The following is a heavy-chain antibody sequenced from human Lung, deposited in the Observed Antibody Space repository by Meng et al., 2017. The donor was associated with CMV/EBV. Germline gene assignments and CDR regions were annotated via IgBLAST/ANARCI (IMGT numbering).Heavy chain of an antibody. D-gene: IGHD2-2*02. V-gene: IGHV1-8*01. CDR2: MNPTSGNT. CDR3: ARDRTGDCSSTSCYNYYYYYGMDV. J-gene: IGHJ6*02. Sequence: ASVKVSXKVSGYTFTNHDIHWVRQATGQGLEWMGWMNPTSGNTGYAQKFQGRVTMTRNTSTGTAYMELTSLRSEDTAVYYCARDRTGDCSSTSCYNYYYYYGMDVWGQGTTVTVSS. CDR1: GYTFTNHD.